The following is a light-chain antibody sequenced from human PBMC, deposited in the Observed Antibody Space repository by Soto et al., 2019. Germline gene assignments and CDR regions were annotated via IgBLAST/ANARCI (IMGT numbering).Light chain of an antibody. CDR3: QQYRHWPPLT. CDR1: QSVDSY. CDR2: GVS. V-gene: IGKV3-15*01. Sequence: EVVMTQSPATLSVSPGERATLSCRASQSVDSYLAWYQKKPGQPPRLLIYGVSTRATGIPARFSGSGSGTEFTLTICILQSEDFAVYFGQQYRHWPPLTFGGGTKVEIK. J-gene: IGKJ4*01.